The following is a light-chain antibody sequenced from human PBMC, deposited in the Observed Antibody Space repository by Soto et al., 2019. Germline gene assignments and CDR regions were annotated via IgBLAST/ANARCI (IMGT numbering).Light chain of an antibody. J-gene: IGKJ5*01. CDR1: QGISSY. Sequence: DLQLPQSPSLLSASVGDRFTNTCRVSQGISSYLNWYRQKPGKAPXXLIYAASSLQSGVPSRFSGSGSGTDFTLTISSLKPEDFATYYCQQSYSTPTFGQGTRLEIK. V-gene: IGKV1-39*01. CDR2: AAS. CDR3: QQSYSTPT.